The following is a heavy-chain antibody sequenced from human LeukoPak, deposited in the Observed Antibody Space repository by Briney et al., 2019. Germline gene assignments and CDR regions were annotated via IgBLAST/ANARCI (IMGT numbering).Heavy chain of an antibody. CDR2: INPNSGGT. D-gene: IGHD5-18*01. V-gene: IGHV1-2*06. J-gene: IGHJ4*02. CDR3: ARPDEDRGYSYGYNY. CDR1: GYTFTGYY. Sequence: ASVKVSCKASGYTFTGYYMHWVRQAPGQGLEWMGRINPNSGGTNYAQKFQGRVTMTRDTSISTAYMELSRLRSDDTAVYYCARPDEDRGYSYGYNYWGQGTLVTVSS.